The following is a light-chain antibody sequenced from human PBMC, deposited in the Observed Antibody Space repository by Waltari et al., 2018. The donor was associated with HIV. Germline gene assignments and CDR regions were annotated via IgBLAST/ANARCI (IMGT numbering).Light chain of an antibody. Sequence: EILMMQSPATLSVSLGIRVTLSCRANQSLGSNVAWYHQRPGQTPRLLVYEASTRAPDTPTRFTGSGSGTKFTLTIISLQSEDFGVYFCQQYSDWPLTFGGGMKVDIK. CDR2: EAS. CDR1: QSLGSN. V-gene: IGKV3D-15*01. J-gene: IGKJ4*01. CDR3: QQYSDWPLT.